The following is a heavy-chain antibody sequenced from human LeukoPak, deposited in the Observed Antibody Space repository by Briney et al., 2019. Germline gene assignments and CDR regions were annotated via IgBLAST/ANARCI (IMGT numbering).Heavy chain of an antibody. J-gene: IGHJ6*03. D-gene: IGHD1-14*01. CDR3: AKFPRNFVAYFYYYMDV. V-gene: IGHV3-23*01. Sequence: GGSLRLSCAASGFTFSSYAMTWVRQAPGKGLEWVSGISGSGGTTYYADSVKGRFTISRDNSRNTLYLQMNSLRAEDTAVYYCAKFPRNFVAYFYYYMDVWGKGTTVIVSS. CDR1: GFTFSSYA. CDR2: ISGSGGTT.